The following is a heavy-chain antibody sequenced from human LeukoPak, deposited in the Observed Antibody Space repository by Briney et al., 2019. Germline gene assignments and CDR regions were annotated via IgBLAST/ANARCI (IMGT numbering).Heavy chain of an antibody. CDR3: ARDFYGDYPSRYFDY. CDR2: ISSSSSYI. D-gene: IGHD4-17*01. Sequence: KPGGSLRLSCAASGFTFSSYSMNSVRQAPGKGLEWVSSISSSSSYIYYADSVKGRFTISRDNAKNSLYLQMNSLRAEDTAVYYCARDFYGDYPSRYFDYWGQGTLVTVSS. CDR1: GFTFSSYS. J-gene: IGHJ4*02. V-gene: IGHV3-21*01.